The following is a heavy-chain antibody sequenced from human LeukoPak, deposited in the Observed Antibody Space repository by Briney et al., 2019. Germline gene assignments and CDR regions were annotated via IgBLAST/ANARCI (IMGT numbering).Heavy chain of an antibody. V-gene: IGHV1-69*05. Sequence: SVKVPCKASGGTFSGYAISWVRQAPGQGLEWMGGIIPIFGTANYAQKFQGRVTITTDESTSTAYMELSSLRSEDTAVYYCARGAPLSYYYYYMDVWGKGTTVTVPS. J-gene: IGHJ6*03. CDR2: IIPIFGTA. CDR3: ARGAPLSYYYYYMDV. CDR1: GGTFSGYA.